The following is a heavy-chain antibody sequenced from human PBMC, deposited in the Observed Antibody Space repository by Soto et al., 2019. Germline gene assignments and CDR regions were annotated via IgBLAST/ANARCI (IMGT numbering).Heavy chain of an antibody. CDR2: INAGNGNT. V-gene: IGHV1-3*01. D-gene: IGHD3-10*01. J-gene: IGHJ5*02. CDR1: GYTFTSYA. Sequence: QVQLVQSGAEVKKPGASVKVSCKASGYTFTSYAMHWVRQAPGQRLEWMGWINAGNGNTKYSQKFQGRVTITRDTSASTAYMELSSLRAEDTVVYYCARDWRYYYGSGSYYNWFDPWGQGTLVTVSS. CDR3: ARDWRYYYGSGSYYNWFDP.